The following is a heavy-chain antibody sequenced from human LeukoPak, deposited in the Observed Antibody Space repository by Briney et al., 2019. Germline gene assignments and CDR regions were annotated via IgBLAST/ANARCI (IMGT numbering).Heavy chain of an antibody. D-gene: IGHD3-9*01. J-gene: IGHJ6*03. CDR3: RGDWGEMQYFDPHRDV. CDR2: IYSDGTT. CDR1: EFSVSTNC. Sequence: PGGSLRLSCEASEFSVSTNCMSWVRQAPGKGLEWVSVIYSDGTTYYADSVKGRFTVSRDKYKNTLYLQMNSLRVEDTAVYYCRGDWGEMQYFDPHRDVWGKGTTFTVS. V-gene: IGHV3-53*01.